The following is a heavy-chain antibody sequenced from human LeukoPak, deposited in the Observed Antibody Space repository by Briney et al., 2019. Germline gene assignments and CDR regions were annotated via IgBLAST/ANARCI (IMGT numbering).Heavy chain of an antibody. CDR1: GFTFSSYW. J-gene: IGHJ4*02. CDR3: ARVTEYSTAGMRY. CDR2: ISSDGSTT. V-gene: IGHV3-74*01. D-gene: IGHD6-13*01. Sequence: GGSLRLTCAASGFTFSSYWMNWVRQVPGKGLVWVSRISSDGSTTTYADSVKGRFTISRDNAKNTMYLQMNSLRAEDTALYYCARVTEYSTAGMRYWGQGTLVTVSS.